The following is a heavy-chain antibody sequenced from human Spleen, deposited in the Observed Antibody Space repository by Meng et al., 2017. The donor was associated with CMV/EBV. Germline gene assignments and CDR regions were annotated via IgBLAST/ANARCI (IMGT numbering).Heavy chain of an antibody. CDR3: ARVILASGGYGMDV. J-gene: IGHJ6*02. CDR1: GGTFSTYA. CDR2: IIPIFGTA. V-gene: IGHV1-69*05. Sequence: SVKVSCKASGGTFSTYAISWVRQAPGQGREWMGRIIPIFGTAIHAPKFQGRVTITTDESTSTAYMELSSLRSEDTAVYYCARVILASGGYGMDVWGQGTTVTVSS. D-gene: IGHD3/OR15-3a*01.